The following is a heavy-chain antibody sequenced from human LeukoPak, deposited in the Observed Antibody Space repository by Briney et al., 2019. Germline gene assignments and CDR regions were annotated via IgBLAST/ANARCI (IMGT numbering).Heavy chain of an antibody. CDR1: GGSISSGGYY. J-gene: IGHJ4*02. CDR3: ARHSGSYYYFDY. Sequence: SETLSLTCTVSGGSISSGGYYWSWIRQPPGKGLEWIGYIYHSGSTYYNPSLKSRVTISVDTSKNQFSLKLSSVTAADTAVYYCARHSGSYYYFDYWGQGTLVTVSS. CDR2: IYHSGST. V-gene: IGHV4-30-2*02. D-gene: IGHD1-26*01.